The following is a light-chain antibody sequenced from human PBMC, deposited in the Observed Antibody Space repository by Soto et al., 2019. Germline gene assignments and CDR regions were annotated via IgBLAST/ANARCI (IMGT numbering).Light chain of an antibody. CDR1: QSISSY. J-gene: IGKJ1*01. Sequence: DIQMTHSPSSLSASVGDRVTITCRASQSISSYLNWYQQKPGKAPKXXIYAASSLQSGIPSRFSGSGSGTDFTLTISSLQPADFATYYCQQSYRIPLTFGQGTKVDI. CDR2: AAS. CDR3: QQSYRIPLT. V-gene: IGKV1-39*01.